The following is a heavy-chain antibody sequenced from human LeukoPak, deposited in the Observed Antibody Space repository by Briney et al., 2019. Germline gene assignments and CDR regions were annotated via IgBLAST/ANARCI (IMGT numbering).Heavy chain of an antibody. Sequence: GGSLRLSCAASGFTFSSYSMNWVRQAPGKGLEWVSSLTRSSSFVYYADSVKGRFAISRDNAKNSLYLQMSSLRAEDTAVYYCASEIPNLRYCSSTSCDYWGQGTLVTVSS. J-gene: IGHJ4*02. V-gene: IGHV3-21*01. CDR3: ASEIPNLRYCSSTSCDY. CDR1: GFTFSSYS. D-gene: IGHD2-2*01. CDR2: LTRSSSFV.